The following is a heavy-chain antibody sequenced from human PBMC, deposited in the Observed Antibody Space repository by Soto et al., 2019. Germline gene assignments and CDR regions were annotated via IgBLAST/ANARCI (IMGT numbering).Heavy chain of an antibody. D-gene: IGHD2-2*01. CDR2: ISDDGASK. V-gene: IGHV3-30-3*01. CDR3: ARAGFIVVVPDGP. Sequence: GGSLRLSCEASGFIFSNYAMHWVRQAPGKGLEWVAVISDDGASKDYADSVKGRFTISRDNSKNTLYLQMNSLRAEDTAVYYCARAGFIVVVPDGPWGQGTLVTVSS. J-gene: IGHJ5*02. CDR1: GFIFSNYA.